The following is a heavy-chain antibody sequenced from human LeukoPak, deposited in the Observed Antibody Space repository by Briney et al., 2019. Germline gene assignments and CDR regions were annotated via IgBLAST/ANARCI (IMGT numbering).Heavy chain of an antibody. CDR1: GFTFSSYT. CDR3: AIMHGYYDGSGYWVQ. CDR2: ITPNADRT. Sequence: RAGGSLRLSCAASGFTFSSYTINWVRQAPGKGLEWVSFITPNADRTSYADSVEGRFTISRDNPRNTLYMQMNSLRDEDTALYYCAIMHGYYDGSGYWVQWGQGTLVTVSS. D-gene: IGHD3-22*01. J-gene: IGHJ1*01. V-gene: IGHV3-23*01.